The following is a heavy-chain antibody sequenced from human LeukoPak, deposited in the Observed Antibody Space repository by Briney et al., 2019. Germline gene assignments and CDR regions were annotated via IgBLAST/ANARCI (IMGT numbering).Heavy chain of an antibody. CDR1: GYTFTSYY. V-gene: IGHV1-46*01. CDR3: AREPITIFGVVDGGDAFDI. D-gene: IGHD3-3*01. Sequence: ASVKVSCKASGYTFTSYYMHWVRQAPGQGLEWTGIINPSGGSTSYAQRFQGRVTMTRDTSTSTVYMELSSLRSEDTAVYYCAREPITIFGVVDGGDAFDIWGQGTMVTVSS. CDR2: INPSGGST. J-gene: IGHJ3*02.